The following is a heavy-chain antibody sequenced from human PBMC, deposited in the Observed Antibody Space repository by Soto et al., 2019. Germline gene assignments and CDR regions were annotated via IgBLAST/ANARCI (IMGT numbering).Heavy chain of an antibody. Sequence: GGSLRLSCAASGFTFSSYSMNWVRQAPGKGLEWVSSISSSSSYIYYADSVKGRFTISRDNAKNSLYLQMNSLRAEDTAVYYCARLNNLGYCSSTSCYEGDYWGQGT. CDR2: ISSSSSYI. CDR1: GFTFSSYS. V-gene: IGHV3-21*01. D-gene: IGHD2-2*01. CDR3: ARLNNLGYCSSTSCYEGDY. J-gene: IGHJ4*02.